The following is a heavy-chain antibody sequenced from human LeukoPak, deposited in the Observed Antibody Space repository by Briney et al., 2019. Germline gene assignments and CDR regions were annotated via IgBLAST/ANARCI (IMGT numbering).Heavy chain of an antibody. Sequence: GGSLRLSCAASGFTFSDAWMSWVRQAPGKGLEWVGRIKSKTDGETIDYATPMKDRFRISRDDSKNTLYLQMNSLKTEDTAVYYCLFSIFQHWGQGTLITVSS. V-gene: IGHV3-15*01. CDR2: IKSKTDGETI. CDR1: GFTFSDAW. J-gene: IGHJ1*01. CDR3: LFSIFQH. D-gene: IGHD3-10*02.